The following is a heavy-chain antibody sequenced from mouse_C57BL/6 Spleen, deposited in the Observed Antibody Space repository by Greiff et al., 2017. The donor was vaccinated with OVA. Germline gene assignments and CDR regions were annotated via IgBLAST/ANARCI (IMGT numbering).Heavy chain of an antibody. D-gene: IGHD2-3*01. CDR1: GYAFSSSW. CDR3: ARYEGFDY. Sequence: QVQLQQSGPELVKPGASVTISCKASGYAFSSSWMNWVKQRPGKGLEWIGRIYPGDGDTNYNGKFKGKATLTADKSSSTAYMQLSSLTSEDSAVYFCARYEGFDYWGQGTTRTVSS. CDR2: IYPGDGDT. V-gene: IGHV1-82*01. J-gene: IGHJ2*01.